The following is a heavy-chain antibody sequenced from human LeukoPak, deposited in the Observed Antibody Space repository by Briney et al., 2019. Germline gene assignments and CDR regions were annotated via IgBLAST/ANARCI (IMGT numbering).Heavy chain of an antibody. D-gene: IGHD2-2*02. V-gene: IGHV3-23*01. CDR1: GFTFGAYA. J-gene: IGHJ4*02. CDR3: ARVTYCSSTSCYMAGPFGY. CDR2: INGLGGST. Sequence: GGSLRLSCTASGFTFGAYAMSWVRQAPGKGLEWVSGINGLGGSTYYADSVKGRFTISRDNAKNSLYLQMNSLRAEDTAVYYCARVTYCSSTSCYMAGPFGYWGQGTLVTVS.